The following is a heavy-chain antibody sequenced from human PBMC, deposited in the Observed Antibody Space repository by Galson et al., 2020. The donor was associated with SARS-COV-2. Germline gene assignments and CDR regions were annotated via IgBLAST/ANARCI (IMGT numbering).Heavy chain of an antibody. V-gene: IGHV3-48*01. CDR3: ASNYYDASGQPDY. CDR1: AFTFISYS. CDR2: ISRSSSTI. Sequence: GGSLRLSCAASAFTFISYSMNWVRQAPGKGLEWVSYISRSSSTIYYADSVKGRFTISRDNAKNSLYLQMNSLRAEDKAVYYCASNYYDASGQPDYRGQGTQVTGST. D-gene: IGHD3-22*01. J-gene: IGHJ4*02.